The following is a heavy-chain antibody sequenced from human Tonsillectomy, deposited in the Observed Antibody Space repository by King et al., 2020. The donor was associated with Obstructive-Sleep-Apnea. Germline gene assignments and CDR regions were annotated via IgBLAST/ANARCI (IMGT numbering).Heavy chain of an antibody. CDR2: ISKDGTNK. D-gene: IGHD4-17*01. V-gene: IGHV3-30-3*01. Sequence: VQLVESGGGVVQPGGSLRLAGAGSGFSFSSYALHWVRQAPGRGLEWLAGISKDGTNKEYADSGKGRLTISRDNSQNTLYLQMNSLRPDDTAIYYCARLRVAFGDLPLWGRGTLLTVSS. CDR1: GFSFSSYA. CDR3: ARLRVAFGDLPL. J-gene: IGHJ2*01.